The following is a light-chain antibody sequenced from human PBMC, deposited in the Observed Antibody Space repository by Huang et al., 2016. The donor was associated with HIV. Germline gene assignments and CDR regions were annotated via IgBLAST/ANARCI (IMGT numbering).Light chain of an antibody. CDR1: QGINHY. Sequence: DIQMTQSPSSLSASVGDTVTITCRASQGINHYLAWFQQKPGKPPKSLIYSASSLQRGVPSKFSGSGSGTDFTLTISNLQPEDFATYYCQQYNSYPPTFGQGSKLEIK. CDR2: SAS. CDR3: QQYNSYPPT. J-gene: IGKJ2*01. V-gene: IGKV1-16*02.